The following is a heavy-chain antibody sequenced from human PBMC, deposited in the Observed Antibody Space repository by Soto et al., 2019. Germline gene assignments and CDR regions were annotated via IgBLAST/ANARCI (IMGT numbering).Heavy chain of an antibody. J-gene: IGHJ3*02. V-gene: IGHV4-39*01. Sequence: QLQLQESGPGLVKPSETLSLTCTVSGGSISSSSYYWGWIRQPPWKGLEWIGSIYYSGSTYNNPSLKSRVTISVDTSKNQFSLKLSSVTAADTAVYYCARCSQWLEADAFDIWGQGTMVTVSS. CDR1: GGSISSSSYY. CDR2: IYYSGST. CDR3: ARCSQWLEADAFDI. D-gene: IGHD6-19*01.